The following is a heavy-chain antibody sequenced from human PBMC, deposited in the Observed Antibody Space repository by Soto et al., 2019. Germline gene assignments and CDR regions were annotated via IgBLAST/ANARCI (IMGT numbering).Heavy chain of an antibody. J-gene: IGHJ4*02. CDR3: ARGGVSTRTFDY. CDR1: GYNFAGYW. V-gene: IGHV5-51*01. Sequence: GESRKISCKGSGYNFAGYWIAWVRQMPGKGLELMGIIYPSDSDTRYRPSFQGQVTISADKSISSAYLQWSSLRASDTAMYYCARGGVSTRTFDYWGQGTPVTVS. CDR2: IYPSDSDT. D-gene: IGHD3-3*01.